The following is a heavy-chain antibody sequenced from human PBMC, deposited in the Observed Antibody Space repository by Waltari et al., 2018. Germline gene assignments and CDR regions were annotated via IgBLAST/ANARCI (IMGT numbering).Heavy chain of an antibody. CDR1: GGSFSGYY. CDR2: INHSGST. Sequence: QVQLQQWGAGLLKPSETLSLTCAVYGGSFSGYYWRWIRPPPGKGLEWLGEINHSGSTNYNPSLKSRVTISVDTSKNQFSLKLSSVTAADTAVYYCARGIRSRSGYCSSTSCYPNNWFDPWGQGTLVTVSS. CDR3: ARGIRSRSGYCSSTSCYPNNWFDP. D-gene: IGHD2-2*01. V-gene: IGHV4-34*01. J-gene: IGHJ5*02.